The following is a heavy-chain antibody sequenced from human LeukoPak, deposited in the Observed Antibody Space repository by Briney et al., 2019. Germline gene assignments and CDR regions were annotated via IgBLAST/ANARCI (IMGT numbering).Heavy chain of an antibody. D-gene: IGHD5-24*01. CDR1: GGSISSYY. Sequence: SETLPLTCTVSGGSISSYYWSWIRQPPGKGLEWIGYIYYSGSTNYNPSLKSRVTISGDTSKNQFSLKLSSVTAADTAVYYCAREKMATGPNYFDYWGQGTLVTVSS. CDR2: IYYSGST. V-gene: IGHV4-59*01. CDR3: AREKMATGPNYFDY. J-gene: IGHJ4*02.